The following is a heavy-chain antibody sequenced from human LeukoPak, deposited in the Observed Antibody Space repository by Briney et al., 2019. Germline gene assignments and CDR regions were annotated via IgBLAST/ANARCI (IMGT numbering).Heavy chain of an antibody. V-gene: IGHV3-30*04. CDR1: GFTFDDYA. CDR2: IWSDGTNK. J-gene: IGHJ4*02. D-gene: IGHD3-10*01. CDR3: ARSQSSRQITIPKTRRYFDY. Sequence: GGSLTLSCAASGFTFDDYAMHWLRQAPGKGLEWVAFIWSDGTNKYYADSVKGRFTISRDNSKDALVLQINSLRDDDTALYYCARSQSSRQITIPKTRRYFDYWGQGVLVTVSS.